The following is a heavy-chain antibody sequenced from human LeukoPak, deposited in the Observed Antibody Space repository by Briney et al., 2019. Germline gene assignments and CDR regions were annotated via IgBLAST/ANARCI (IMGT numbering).Heavy chain of an antibody. CDR3: ARESHVTREDY. J-gene: IGHJ4*02. Sequence: ASVKVSCKASGGTFSSYAISWVRQAPGQGLEWMGWISANDGNTDYPQKLQGRVTMTTDTSTSTAYMELRSLRSDDTAVYYCARESHVTREDYWGQGTLVTVSS. D-gene: IGHD3-10*01. CDR2: ISANDGNT. V-gene: IGHV1-18*01. CDR1: GGTFSSYA.